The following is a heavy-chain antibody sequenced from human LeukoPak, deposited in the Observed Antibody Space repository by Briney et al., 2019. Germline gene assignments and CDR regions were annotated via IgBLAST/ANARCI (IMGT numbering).Heavy chain of an antibody. D-gene: IGHD4-17*01. CDR2: ISSSSSYI. V-gene: IGHV3-21*04. CDR1: GFTFSSYS. Sequence: GGSLRLSCAASGFTFSSYSMNWVRQAPGKGLEWVSSISSSSSYIYYADSVKGRFTISRDNSKNTLYLQMNSLRAEDTAVYYCAKTTVTSYFDYWGQGTLVTVSS. CDR3: AKTTVTSYFDY. J-gene: IGHJ4*02.